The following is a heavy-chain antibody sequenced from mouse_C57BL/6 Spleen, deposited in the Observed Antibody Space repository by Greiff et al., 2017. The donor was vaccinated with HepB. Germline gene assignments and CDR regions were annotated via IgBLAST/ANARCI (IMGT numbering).Heavy chain of an antibody. CDR1: GFTFSDYG. J-gene: IGHJ1*03. Sequence: DVQLVESGGGLVKPGGSLKLSCAASGFTFSDYGMHWVRQAPEKGLEWVAYISSGSSTLYYADTVKGRFTISRDNAKNNLFLQMTSLRSEDTAMYYCARRGTTVVAGDFDVWGTGTTVTVSS. CDR2: ISSGSSTL. CDR3: ARRGTTVVAGDFDV. D-gene: IGHD1-1*01. V-gene: IGHV5-17*01.